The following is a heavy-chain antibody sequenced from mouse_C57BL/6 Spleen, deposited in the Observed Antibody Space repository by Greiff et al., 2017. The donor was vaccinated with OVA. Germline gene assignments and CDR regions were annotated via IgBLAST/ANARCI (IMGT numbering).Heavy chain of an antibody. V-gene: IGHV1-64*01. J-gene: IGHJ2*01. CDR3: ARRGTTVVATDYFDY. D-gene: IGHD1-1*01. Sequence: QVQLQQPGAELVKPGASVKLSCKASGYTFTSYWMHWVKQRPGQGLEWIGMIHPNSGSTNYNEKFKSKATLTVDKSSSTAYMQLSSLTSEDSAGYYFARRGTTVVATDYFDYWGQGTTLTVSS. CDR1: GYTFTSYW. CDR2: IHPNSGST.